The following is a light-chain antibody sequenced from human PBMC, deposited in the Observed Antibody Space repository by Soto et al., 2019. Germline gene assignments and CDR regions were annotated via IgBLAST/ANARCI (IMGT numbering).Light chain of an antibody. CDR2: GAS. Sequence: EIVLTQSPGTLSLSPVERATLSCRASQSVSTSYLAWYQQKPGQAPRLLIYGASSRATGIPDRFSGSGSGADFTLTISRLEPDDFAAYYCQQYGSVPLTFGGGTKVEIK. J-gene: IGKJ4*01. CDR1: QSVSTSY. V-gene: IGKV3-20*01. CDR3: QQYGSVPLT.